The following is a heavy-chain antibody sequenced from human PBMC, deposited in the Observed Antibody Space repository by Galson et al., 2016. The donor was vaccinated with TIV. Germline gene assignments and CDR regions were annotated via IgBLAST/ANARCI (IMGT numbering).Heavy chain of an antibody. V-gene: IGHV3-74*01. CDR3: ARGNPGNPNF. CDR2: IHTDGDAS. CDR1: GFTFSNYW. J-gene: IGHJ4*02. Sequence: SLRLSCAASGFTFSNYWMHWVRQSPGEGLIYVSRIHTDGDASDYADSVKGRFTISRDNVKNIVFLQMTALRVEDTAVYYCARGNPGNPNFWGQGTLVTVSS. D-gene: IGHD4-23*01.